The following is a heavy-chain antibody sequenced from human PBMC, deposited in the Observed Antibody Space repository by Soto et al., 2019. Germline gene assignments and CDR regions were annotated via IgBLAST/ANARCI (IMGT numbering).Heavy chain of an antibody. CDR3: ARDTGFGLS. D-gene: IGHD3-16*01. CDR2: ISSTGSTI. J-gene: IGHJ1*01. Sequence: ESGGGLVQPGGSLRLSCAASGFTFSTYSMNWVRQAPGKGLEWVSYISSTGSTIYYADSVKGRFTISRDNAKVSLYLQMSSLRDEDTAVYYCARDTGFGLSWGQGTLVTVSS. CDR1: GFTFSTYS. V-gene: IGHV3-48*02.